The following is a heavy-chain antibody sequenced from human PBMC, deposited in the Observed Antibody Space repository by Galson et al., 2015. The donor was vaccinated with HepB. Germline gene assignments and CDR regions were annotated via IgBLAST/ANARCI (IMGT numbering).Heavy chain of an antibody. CDR2: MSSSGSTI. Sequence: SLRLSCAASGFTFSDYYMSWIRQAPEKGLEWVSYMSSSGSTIYYADSVKGRFTISRDNAKNSLYLQMNSLRAEDTAVYYCAREAIAVGNDYWGQGTLVTVSS. CDR1: GFTFSDYY. V-gene: IGHV3-11*01. J-gene: IGHJ4*02. CDR3: AREAIAVGNDY. D-gene: IGHD6-13*01.